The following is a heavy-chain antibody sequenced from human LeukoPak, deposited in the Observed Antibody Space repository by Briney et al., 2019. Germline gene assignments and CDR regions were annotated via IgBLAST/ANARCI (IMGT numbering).Heavy chain of an antibody. V-gene: IGHV4-61*02. CDR1: GGSISSGSYY. CDR2: IYTSGST. Sequence: SETLSLTCTVSGGSISSGSYYLSWIRQPAGKGLEWIGRIYTSGSTNYNPSLKSRVTISVDTSKNQFSLKLSSVTAADTAVYYCARDDFWSGLGIWGQGTMVTVSS. CDR3: ARDDFWSGLGI. J-gene: IGHJ3*02. D-gene: IGHD3-3*01.